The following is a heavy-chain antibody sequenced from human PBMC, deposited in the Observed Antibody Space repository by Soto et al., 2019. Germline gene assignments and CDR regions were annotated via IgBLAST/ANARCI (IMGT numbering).Heavy chain of an antibody. CDR2: IYYSGST. D-gene: IGHD2-2*01. CDR1: GGSISSYY. J-gene: IGHJ5*02. CDR3: ARGSTSPLANWFDP. Sequence: SETLSLTCTVSGGSISSYYWSWIRQPPGKGLEWIGYIYYSGSTNYNPSLKSRVTISVDTSKNQFSLKLSSVTAADTAVYYCARGSTSPLANWFDPWGQGTLVTVSP. V-gene: IGHV4-59*01.